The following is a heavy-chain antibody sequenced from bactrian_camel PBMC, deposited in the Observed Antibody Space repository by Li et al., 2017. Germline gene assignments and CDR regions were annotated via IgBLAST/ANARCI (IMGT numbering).Heavy chain of an antibody. Sequence: HVQLVESGGGLVQPGGSLRLSCAASGFTFSIYWMYWVRQAPGKGLEWVSTIMRDGGRTYYAEHVQGRFTISRDVAKNTLYLQMNSLAAEDTAVYYCATESVYGLGTAKTGTQVTVS. D-gene: IGHD5*01. CDR1: GFTFSIYW. CDR2: IMRDGGRT. J-gene: IGHJ4*01. V-gene: IGHV3S1*01.